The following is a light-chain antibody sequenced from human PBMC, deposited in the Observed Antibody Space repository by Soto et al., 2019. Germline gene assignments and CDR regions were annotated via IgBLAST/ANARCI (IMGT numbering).Light chain of an antibody. J-gene: IGKJ5*01. Sequence: EIVLTQSPGTLSLSPGERATLSCRASQSVSSSFLAWYQQKPGQALRLLIYGASSRATGIPARFSGSGSGTDFTLTITPLEPEDFVVYFCQQYDTSPITFGQGTRLEIK. CDR3: QQYDTSPIT. CDR2: GAS. CDR1: QSVSSSF. V-gene: IGKV3-20*01.